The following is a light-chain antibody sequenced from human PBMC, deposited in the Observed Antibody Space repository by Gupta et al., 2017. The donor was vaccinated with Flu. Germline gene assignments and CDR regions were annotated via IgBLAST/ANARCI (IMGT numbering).Light chain of an antibody. J-gene: IGLJ3*02. CDR1: KVGEKY. CDR2: QDT. Sequence: QGKKASITCAGDKVGEKYVYWDQQKPGQAPMRVVYQDTKRPSGIPERFSGSNAGNTATLTITGTQAMDEADYYCQASDSSAGVVFGGGTKLTVL. V-gene: IGLV3-1*01. CDR3: QASDSSAGVV.